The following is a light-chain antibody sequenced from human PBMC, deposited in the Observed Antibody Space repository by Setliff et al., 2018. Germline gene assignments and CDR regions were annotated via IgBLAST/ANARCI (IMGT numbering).Light chain of an antibody. CDR1: SSNIGAGYA. J-gene: IGLJ2*01. CDR2: GNN. V-gene: IGLV1-40*01. CDR3: SSYTTTTTPVI. Sequence: QPVLTQPPSVSGAPGQRVTISCTGSSSNIGAGYAVYWYQQIPGTAPKLLIYGNNNRPSGVPDRFSGSKSGTSASLAITGLQAEDEADYYCSSYTTTTTPVIFGGGTK.